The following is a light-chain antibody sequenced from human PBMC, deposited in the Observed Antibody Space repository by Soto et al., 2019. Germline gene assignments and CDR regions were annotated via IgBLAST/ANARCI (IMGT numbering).Light chain of an antibody. J-gene: IGKJ3*01. Sequence: DIQLTQSPSFLSASVGDRVTITCRASQGISSYLAWYQQKPGKAPKLLIYAASTLQSGVPSMFSGSGSGTEFTLTISSLQHEDFATYYCQQLNSYFPCGPGTKVDIK. CDR3: QQLNSYFP. CDR2: AAS. V-gene: IGKV1-9*01. CDR1: QGISSY.